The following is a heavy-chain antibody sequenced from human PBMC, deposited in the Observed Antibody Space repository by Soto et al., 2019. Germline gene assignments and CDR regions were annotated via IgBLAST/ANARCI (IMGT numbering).Heavy chain of an antibody. CDR2: IYNSGST. CDR1: GGSIRSGSYY. Sequence: SETLSLTCTVSGGSIRSGSYYWCWIRQPPGKGLEWIGSIYNSGSTYYNPSLKSRVTISVDTSKNQFSLKLTSVTAADTAVFYCARYGDYYYFDFWGQGTLVTVS. J-gene: IGHJ4*02. CDR3: ARYGDYYYFDF. D-gene: IGHD4-17*01. V-gene: IGHV4-39*01.